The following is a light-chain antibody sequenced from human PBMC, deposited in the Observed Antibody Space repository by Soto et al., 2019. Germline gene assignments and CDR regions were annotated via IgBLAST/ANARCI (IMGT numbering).Light chain of an antibody. CDR3: CSYAGSSTALV. J-gene: IGLJ2*01. CDR2: EGS. Sequence: QSVLTQPASVSGSPGQSITISCTGNSSDVGSYNLVSWYQQHPGKAPKLMIYEGSKRPSGVSNRFSGSKSGNTASLTISGLQAEDEADYYCCSYAGSSTALVFGGGTKVTVL. CDR1: SSDVGSYNL. V-gene: IGLV2-23*01.